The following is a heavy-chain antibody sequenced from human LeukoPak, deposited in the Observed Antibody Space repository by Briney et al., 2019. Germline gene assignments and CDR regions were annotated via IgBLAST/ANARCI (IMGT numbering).Heavy chain of an antibody. CDR3: AKGYDFWSGGIDY. CDR2: ISGSGGST. Sequence: PGGSLRLSCAASGFTFSGYAMSWVRQAPGKGRAWVSAISGSGGSTFYADSVKGRFTISRDNSKNTLYLQMNSLRADDTAVYYCAKGYDFWSGGIDYWGQGTLVTVSS. J-gene: IGHJ4*02. V-gene: IGHV3-23*01. CDR1: GFTFSGYA. D-gene: IGHD3-3*01.